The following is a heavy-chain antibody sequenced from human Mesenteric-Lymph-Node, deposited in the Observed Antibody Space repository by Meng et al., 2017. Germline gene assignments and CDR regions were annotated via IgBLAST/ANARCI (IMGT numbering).Heavy chain of an antibody. V-gene: IGHV3-23*01. CDR1: GFRFSNFG. D-gene: IGHD4-11*01. CDR3: AKESVGTYSLYSFDS. J-gene: IGHJ4*02. CDR2: ITSSGGNT. Sequence: GESLKLSCAASGFRFSNFGMTWVRQGPGKGLECVSAITSSGGNTYYADSVKGRFTISRDNSKNTMYLQMNSLRAEDTAVYYYAKESVGTYSLYSFDSWGQGTLVTGSS.